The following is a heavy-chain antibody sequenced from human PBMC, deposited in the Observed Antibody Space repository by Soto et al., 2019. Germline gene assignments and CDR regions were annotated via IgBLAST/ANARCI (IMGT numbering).Heavy chain of an antibody. J-gene: IGHJ4*02. CDR2: ISGSGGST. Sequence: PGGSLRLSCAASGFTFSSYAMTWVRQAPGKGQEWVSAISGSGGSTYYADSVKGRFTISRDNSKNTLYLQMNSLRAEDTAVYYCAKVPYDSSSFYIDYWGQGTLVTVS. CDR1: GFTFSSYA. V-gene: IGHV3-23*01. CDR3: AKVPYDSSSFYIDY. D-gene: IGHD6-6*01.